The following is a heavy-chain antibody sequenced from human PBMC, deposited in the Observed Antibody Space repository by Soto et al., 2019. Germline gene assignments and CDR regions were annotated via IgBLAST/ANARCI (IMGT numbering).Heavy chain of an antibody. CDR1: GFSLSTTGMC. J-gene: IGHJ4*02. CDR3: ARMSDSSGWYFEY. Sequence: SGPKLVNPTQTLTLTCDFSGFSLSTTGMCVGWTRQPPGKALEWLAVIDWDGDKYYSTSLKTRLTISKDTSTHQVLLTMTNMDPVDAATYFCARMSDSSGWYFEYWLQGDLVTVSS. V-gene: IGHV2-70*01. CDR2: IDWDGDK. D-gene: IGHD6-19*01.